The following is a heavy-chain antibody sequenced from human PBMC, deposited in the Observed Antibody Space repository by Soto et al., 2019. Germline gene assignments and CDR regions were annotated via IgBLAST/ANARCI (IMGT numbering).Heavy chain of an antibody. Sequence: SETLSLTCAVHIDSFTNYYWTWIRQPPGKGLEWIGEINHSGTTHYNPSLKSRVTISVDTSKNQFSLNVTSVTAADTAVYYCARAGTIFGMVTLRDYFDDWGQGSLVTVSS. CDR3: ARAGTIFGMVTLRDYFDD. V-gene: IGHV4-34*01. D-gene: IGHD3-3*01. CDR1: IDSFTNYY. CDR2: INHSGTT. J-gene: IGHJ4*02.